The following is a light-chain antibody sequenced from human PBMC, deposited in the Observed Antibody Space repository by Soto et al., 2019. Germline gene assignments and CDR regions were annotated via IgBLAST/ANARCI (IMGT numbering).Light chain of an antibody. CDR2: GNI. V-gene: IGLV1-40*01. CDR1: RSNIGAGFD. CDR3: HSYDSSLSVVV. Sequence: QSVLTQPPSVSGAPGQRVTISCTGNRSNIGAGFDVHWYQQIPGTAPQLLIYGNINRPSGVPDRFSGSKSVTSASLAITGLQDEEEADYYCHSYDSSLSVVVFGGGTKVTVL. J-gene: IGLJ2*01.